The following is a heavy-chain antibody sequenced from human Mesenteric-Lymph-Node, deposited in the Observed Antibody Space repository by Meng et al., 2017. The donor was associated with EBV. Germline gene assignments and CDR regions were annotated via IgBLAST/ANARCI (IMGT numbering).Heavy chain of an antibody. CDR2: IWYDGSNK. CDR1: GFTFSSYG. Sequence: QVQLVEAGGGVVQPGRSLRLSCAASGFTFSSYGMHWVRQAPGKGLEWVAVIWYDGSNKYYADSVKGRFTISRDNSKNTLYLQMNSLRAEDTAVYYCAREEDGDPFDYWGQGTLVTVSS. J-gene: IGHJ4*02. V-gene: IGHV3-33*01. D-gene: IGHD4-17*01. CDR3: AREEDGDPFDY.